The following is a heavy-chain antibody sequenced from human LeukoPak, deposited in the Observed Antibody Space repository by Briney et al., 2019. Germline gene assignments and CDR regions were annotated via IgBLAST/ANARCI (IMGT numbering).Heavy chain of an antibody. V-gene: IGHV3-48*03. CDR2: ISNSGTAI. CDR1: GFTFSSYE. D-gene: IGHD6-19*01. Sequence: GSLRLSCAASGFTFSSYEMNWVRQAPGKGLEWVSYISNSGTAIYYADSVKGRFTISRDNAKSSLYLQMNSLRAEDTAVYYCARVGRGSGWGLYLDYWGQGTLVTVSS. J-gene: IGHJ4*02. CDR3: ARVGRGSGWGLYLDY.